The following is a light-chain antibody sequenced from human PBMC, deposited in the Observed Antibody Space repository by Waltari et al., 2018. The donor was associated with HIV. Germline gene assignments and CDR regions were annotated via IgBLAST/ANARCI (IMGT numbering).Light chain of an antibody. CDR1: QSVLYNSNKKSY. CDR2: WAS. J-gene: IGKJ4*01. V-gene: IGKV4-1*01. Sequence: DIVMTQSPDSLAVSLGGRATIKCQSSQSVLYNSNKKSYLAWYQQKPGQPPKLLFSWASTRAAGVPDRFSGSGSGTDFSLTISGLQAEDVALYYCQQYYSLPTTFGGGTKVEIK. CDR3: QQYYSLPTT.